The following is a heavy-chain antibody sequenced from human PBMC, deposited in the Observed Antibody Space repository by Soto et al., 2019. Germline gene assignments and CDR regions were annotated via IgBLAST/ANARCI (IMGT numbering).Heavy chain of an antibody. J-gene: IGHJ3*02. CDR2: FDPEDGET. CDR3: ATVPATAIPAAFDI. CDR1: GYTLTELS. D-gene: IGHD2-2*02. Sequence: GASVKVSCKVSGYTLTELSMHWVRQAPGKGLEWMGGFDPEDGETIYAQKFQGRVTMTEDTSTDTAYMELSSLRSEDTAVYYCATVPATAIPAAFDIWGQGTMVTVSS. V-gene: IGHV1-24*01.